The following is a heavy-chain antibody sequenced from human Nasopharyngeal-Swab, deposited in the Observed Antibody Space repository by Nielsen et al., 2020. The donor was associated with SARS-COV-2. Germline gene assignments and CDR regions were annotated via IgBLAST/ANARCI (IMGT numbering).Heavy chain of an antibody. CDR3: AREYQLLEYYYYYYMDV. CDR1: GFTFSSYS. Sequence: GGSLRLSCAASGFTFSSYSMNWVRQAPGKGLEWVSSISSSSSYIYYADSVKGRFTISRDNAKNSLYLQMNSLRAEDTAVYYCAREYQLLEYYYYYYMDVWGKGTTVTVSS. D-gene: IGHD2-2*01. J-gene: IGHJ6*03. V-gene: IGHV3-21*01. CDR2: ISSSSSYI.